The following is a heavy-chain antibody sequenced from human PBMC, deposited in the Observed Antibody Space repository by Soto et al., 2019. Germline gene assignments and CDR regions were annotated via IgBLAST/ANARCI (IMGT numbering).Heavy chain of an antibody. V-gene: IGHV3-53*01. CDR2: IYSGGST. D-gene: IGHD3-22*01. CDR1: GFTVRSNY. Sequence: EVQLVESGGGLIQPGGSLRLSCAASGFTVRSNYMRWVRQAPVKGLEWVSVIYSGGSTYYADSVKGRFTISRDNSKNTLYVQMDSLRAEDTAVYYCARDRVESGYAVYCQHWGQGTLVTVSS. CDR3: ARDRVESGYAVYCQH. J-gene: IGHJ1*01.